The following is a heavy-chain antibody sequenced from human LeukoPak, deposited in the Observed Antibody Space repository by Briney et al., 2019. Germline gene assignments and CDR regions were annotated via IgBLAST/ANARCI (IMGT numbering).Heavy chain of an antibody. V-gene: IGHV3-33*08. J-gene: IGHJ4*02. Sequence: GGSLRLSCAASGFTFSSYGMHWVRQAPGKGLEWVAVIWYGGSNKYYADSVKGRFTISRDNSKNTLYLQMNSLRAEDTAVYYCARDARRSVVVPAAMAYYFDYWGQGTLVTVSS. CDR3: ARDARRSVVVPAAMAYYFDY. D-gene: IGHD2-2*01. CDR2: IWYGGSNK. CDR1: GFTFSSYG.